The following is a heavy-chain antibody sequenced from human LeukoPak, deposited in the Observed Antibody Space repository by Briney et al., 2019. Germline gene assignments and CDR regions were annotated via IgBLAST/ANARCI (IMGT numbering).Heavy chain of an antibody. V-gene: IGHV3-7*01. J-gene: IGHJ4*02. Sequence: PGGSLRLSCAASGLPFSNYWMTWVRQAPGKGLEWVANIKQDVSEKYYLDSWNGRFTIARDNDKNSLSLQMNSLRAEDTAVYYCAGQYSGYDSPDYWGQGTHVTVSS. CDR3: AGQYSGYDSPDY. CDR2: IKQDVSEK. D-gene: IGHD5-12*01. CDR1: GLPFSNYW.